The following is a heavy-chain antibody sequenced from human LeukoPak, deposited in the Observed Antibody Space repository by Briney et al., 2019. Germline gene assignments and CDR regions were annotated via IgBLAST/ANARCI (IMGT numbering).Heavy chain of an antibody. CDR1: GGSISSYY. CDR2: INHSGST. CDR3: AKSNGYGLVDI. D-gene: IGHD3-10*01. J-gene: IGHJ3*02. V-gene: IGHV4-34*01. Sequence: NPSETLSLTCTVSGGSISSYYWSWVRQPPGKGLEWIGEINHSGSTNYNPSLKSRVTISVDTSKNQFSLKLSSVTAADTAVYYCAKSNGYGLVDIWGQGTMVTVSS.